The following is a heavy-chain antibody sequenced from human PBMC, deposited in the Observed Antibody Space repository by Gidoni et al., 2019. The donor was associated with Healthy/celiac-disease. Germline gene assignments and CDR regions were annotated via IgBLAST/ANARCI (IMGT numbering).Heavy chain of an antibody. D-gene: IGHD1-26*01. J-gene: IGHJ4*02. CDR2: IHYRVST. CDR1: GGSISSGGYY. CDR3: ARDSGSYLGGVNFDY. V-gene: IGHV4-31*03. Sequence: QVQLQESGPGLVKPSQTLSLTCTVSGGSISSGGYYWSWIRQHPGKGLEWIGYIHYRVSTYYNPSLKSRVTISVDTSKNQFSLKLSSVTAADTAVYYCARDSGSYLGGVNFDYWGQGTLVTVSS.